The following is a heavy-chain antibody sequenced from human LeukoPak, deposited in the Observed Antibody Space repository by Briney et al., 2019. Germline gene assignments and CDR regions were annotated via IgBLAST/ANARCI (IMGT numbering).Heavy chain of an antibody. CDR2: INHSGST. CDR1: GGSFSGYY. CDR3: ARVDY. Sequence: SETLSLTCAVYGGSFSGYYWSXXRQPPGKGLXWIGEINHSGSTXYNPSLKSXVTISVDTSKNQFSLKLSSVTAADTAVYYCARVDYWGQGTLVTVSS. V-gene: IGHV4-34*01. J-gene: IGHJ4*02.